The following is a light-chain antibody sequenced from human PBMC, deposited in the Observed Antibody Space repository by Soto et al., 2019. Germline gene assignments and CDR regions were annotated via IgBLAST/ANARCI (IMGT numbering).Light chain of an antibody. CDR1: QSISGW. CDR3: QQYDGYTPWT. J-gene: IGKJ1*01. V-gene: IGKV1-5*01. CDR2: DAS. Sequence: DIQMTQSPSTLSAPVGDRVTITCRASQSISGWLAWYQQKPGKAPKLLIYDASNLESGVPSRFSGSGAGTEFILTISSLQPDDFATYYCQQYDGYTPWTFGQGTKVDIK.